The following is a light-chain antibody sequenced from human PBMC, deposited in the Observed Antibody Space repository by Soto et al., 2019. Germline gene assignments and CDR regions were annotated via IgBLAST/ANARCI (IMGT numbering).Light chain of an antibody. CDR3: AAWDDSLNGVYV. CDR2: SNN. Sequence: QAALTQPPSACGTPGQRVTISCSGSSSNIGSNTVNWYQQLPGTAPKLLIYSNNQRPSGVPDRFSGSKSGTSASLAISGLQSEDEADYYCAAWDDSLNGVYVFGTGTKVTVL. V-gene: IGLV1-44*01. J-gene: IGLJ1*01. CDR1: SSNIGSNT.